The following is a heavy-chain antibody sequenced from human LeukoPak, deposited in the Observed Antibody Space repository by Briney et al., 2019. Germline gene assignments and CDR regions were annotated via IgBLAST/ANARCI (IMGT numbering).Heavy chain of an antibody. CDR3: AKSGHEVVVIPSYDY. D-gene: IGHD3-22*01. J-gene: IGHJ4*02. CDR1: GFTFSNHA. Sequence: PGGSLRLSCAASGFTFSNHAMSWVRQAPGRGLEWVSAISGSSGLTYYADSVKDRFTISRDNSKNTLFLQMNSLRAEDTAVYYCAKSGHEVVVIPSYDYWGQGTLVTVSS. CDR2: ISGSSGLT. V-gene: IGHV3-23*01.